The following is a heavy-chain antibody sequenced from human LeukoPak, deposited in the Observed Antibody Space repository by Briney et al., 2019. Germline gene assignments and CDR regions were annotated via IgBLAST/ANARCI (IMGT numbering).Heavy chain of an antibody. D-gene: IGHD6-13*01. Sequence: PGGSLRLSCAASGFTFSSYAMTWVRQAPGKGLEWVSVISGSGDSTYYADSVKGRFTISRDNSKNTLYLQMNSLRAEDTAVCYCAKGDTLAAAGNPRYFDYWGQGTLVTVSS. CDR2: ISGSGDST. CDR1: GFTFSSYA. CDR3: AKGDTLAAAGNPRYFDY. V-gene: IGHV3-23*01. J-gene: IGHJ4*02.